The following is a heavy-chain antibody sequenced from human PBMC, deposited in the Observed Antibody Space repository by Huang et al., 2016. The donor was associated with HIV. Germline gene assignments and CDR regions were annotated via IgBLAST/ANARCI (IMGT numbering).Heavy chain of an antibody. CDR3: AHLPEPSSPWTDY. CDR2: MTGYSDRV. CDR1: GFTFDDFS. V-gene: IGHV3-9*01. J-gene: IGHJ4*02. Sequence: EVHLVESGGGLVQPGRSLRLSCGASGFTFDDFSMPWVRQRPGKGVEYVAVMTGYSDRVLYAASVKGRFTISRDNAKNSLYLQMNSLRVEDTALYYCAHLPEPSSPWTDYWGQGTLVTVSS. D-gene: IGHD1-1*01.